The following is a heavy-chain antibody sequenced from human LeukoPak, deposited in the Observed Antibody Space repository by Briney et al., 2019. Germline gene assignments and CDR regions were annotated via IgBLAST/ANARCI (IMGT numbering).Heavy chain of an antibody. Sequence: NPGGSLRLSCAASGFIISTNYMSWVRQAPGKGLEWVSSISSSSSYIYYADSVKGRFTISRDNAKNSLYLQMNSLRAEDTAVYYCARQLYPSAYYFDYWGQGTLVTVSS. V-gene: IGHV3-21*01. D-gene: IGHD6-6*01. CDR1: GFIISTNY. J-gene: IGHJ4*02. CDR3: ARQLYPSAYYFDY. CDR2: ISSSSSYI.